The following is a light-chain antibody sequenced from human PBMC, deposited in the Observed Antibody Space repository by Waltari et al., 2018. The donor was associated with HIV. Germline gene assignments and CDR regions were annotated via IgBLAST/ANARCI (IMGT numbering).Light chain of an antibody. CDR3: QQYETCCS. CDR1: QNIGTK. CDR2: DAS. V-gene: IGKV1-5*01. Sequence: DIHMTQSPPTLSVSVGERVTMSCRASQNIGTKLAWYQQRPGKAPTLILYDASTSVNGVPSRFSASGSGTQFTLTIDSLQPDDFAVYVCQQYETCCSFGRGTMLEV. J-gene: IGKJ2*01.